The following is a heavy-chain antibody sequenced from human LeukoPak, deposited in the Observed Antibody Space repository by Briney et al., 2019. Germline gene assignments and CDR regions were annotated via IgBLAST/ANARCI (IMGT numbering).Heavy chain of an antibody. CDR1: GYTFTGYY. CDR2: INPNSGGT. V-gene: IGHV1-2*02. Sequence: ASVKVSCKASGYTFTGYYMHWVRQAPGQGLEWMGRINPNSGGTNYARKFQGRVTVTRDTSIRTAYMELTRLRSDDTAVYYCARVMDYGGNRENFDYWGQGTLVTVSS. J-gene: IGHJ4*02. CDR3: ARVMDYGGNRENFDY. D-gene: IGHD4-23*01.